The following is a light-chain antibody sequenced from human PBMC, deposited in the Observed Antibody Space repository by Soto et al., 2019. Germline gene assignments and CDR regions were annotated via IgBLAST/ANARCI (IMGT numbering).Light chain of an antibody. V-gene: IGKV3-11*01. CDR1: QSVSSY. Sequence: ELALTQSPATLSLSPGERATLSCRASQSVSSYLAWYQQKPGQAPRLLIYDASNRATGIPARFSRSGSGTDFTPPISSLEPEDFVVYYCQQRSNWPPITFGQGTRLEIK. CDR3: QQRSNWPPIT. CDR2: DAS. J-gene: IGKJ5*01.